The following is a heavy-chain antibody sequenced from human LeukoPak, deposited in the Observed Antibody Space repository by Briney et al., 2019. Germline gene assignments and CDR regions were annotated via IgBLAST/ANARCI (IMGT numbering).Heavy chain of an antibody. Sequence: SQTLSLTCTVSDGSISSGGYYWSWIRQHPGKGLEWIGYIYYSGSTYYNPSLKSRVTISVDTSKNQFSLKLSSVTAADTAVYYCAREETYGSGSYVDYWGQGTLVTVSS. CDR1: DGSISSGGYY. D-gene: IGHD3-10*01. CDR2: IYYSGST. V-gene: IGHV4-31*03. J-gene: IGHJ4*02. CDR3: AREETYGSGSYVDY.